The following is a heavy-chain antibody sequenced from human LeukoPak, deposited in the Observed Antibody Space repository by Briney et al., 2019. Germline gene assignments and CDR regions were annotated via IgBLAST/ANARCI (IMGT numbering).Heavy chain of an antibody. V-gene: IGHV1-24*01. J-gene: IGHJ4*02. CDR2: FDPDNGEM. D-gene: IGHD3-9*01. CDR1: GDTLTEVS. Sequence: ASVKLSCKVSGDTLTEVSTHWVRHAPRKGHGWGGGFDPDNGEMIYAQKLQGRVTMTEDRSTDTAYMELSSLSSEDTAVYYCATGGPWDLLKYWGQGTLVTVSS. CDR3: ATGGPWDLLKY.